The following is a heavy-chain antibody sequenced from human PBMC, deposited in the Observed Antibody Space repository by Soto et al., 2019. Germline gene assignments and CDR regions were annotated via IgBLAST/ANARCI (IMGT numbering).Heavy chain of an antibody. V-gene: IGHV1-69*01. CDR2: IIPILGTI. CDR3: GRQDSSGFYYGMDV. J-gene: IGHJ6*02. CDR1: GDPFSTNG. Sequence: QVQLVQSGAEVKKPGSSVKVSCKTSGDPFSTNGIMWVRQAPGQGLEWMAGIIPILGTIKYGQKFQGRVTVSADESTNTVYLEVRSLTSEDTAVYYCGRQDSSGFYYGMDVWGQGTTVTVSS. D-gene: IGHD5-12*01.